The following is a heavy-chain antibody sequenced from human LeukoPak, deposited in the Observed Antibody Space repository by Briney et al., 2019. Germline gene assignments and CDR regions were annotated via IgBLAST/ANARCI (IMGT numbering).Heavy chain of an antibody. CDR1: GGSISSYY. Sequence: SETLSLTCTVSGGSISSYYWSWIRQPPGKGLEWIGYIYYSGSTNYNPSLKSRVTISVDTSQNQFSLKLSSVTAADTAVYYCAREDNSGWFDYWGQGALVTVSS. CDR3: AREDNSGWFDY. J-gene: IGHJ4*02. V-gene: IGHV4-59*01. CDR2: IYYSGST. D-gene: IGHD6-19*01.